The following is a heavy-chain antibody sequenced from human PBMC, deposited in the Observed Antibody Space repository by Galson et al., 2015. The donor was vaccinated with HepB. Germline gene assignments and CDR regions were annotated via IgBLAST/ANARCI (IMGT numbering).Heavy chain of an antibody. CDR3: ARDSETDFWSGYYSVNWFDP. CDR2: IIPIFGTA. Sequence: SVKVSCKASGGTFSSYAISWVRQAPGQGLEWMGGIIPIFGTANYAQKFQGRVTITADESTSTAYMELSSLRSEDTAVYYCARDSETDFWSGYYSVNWFDPWGKGTLVTVSS. D-gene: IGHD3-3*01. J-gene: IGHJ5*02. V-gene: IGHV1-69*13. CDR1: GGTFSSYA.